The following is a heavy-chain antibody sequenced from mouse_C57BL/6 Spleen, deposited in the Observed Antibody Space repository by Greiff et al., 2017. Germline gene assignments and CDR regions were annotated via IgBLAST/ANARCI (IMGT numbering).Heavy chain of an antibody. Sequence: EVQRVESGPGMVKPSQSLSLTCTVTGYSITSGYDWHWIRHFPGNKLEWMGYISYSGSTNYNPSLKSRISITHDTSKNHFFLKLNSVTTEDTATYYCARGGGYYDYYAMDYWGQGTSVTVSS. CDR1: GYSITSGYD. J-gene: IGHJ4*01. CDR3: ARGGGYYDYYAMDY. V-gene: IGHV3-1*01. CDR2: ISYSGST. D-gene: IGHD2-3*01.